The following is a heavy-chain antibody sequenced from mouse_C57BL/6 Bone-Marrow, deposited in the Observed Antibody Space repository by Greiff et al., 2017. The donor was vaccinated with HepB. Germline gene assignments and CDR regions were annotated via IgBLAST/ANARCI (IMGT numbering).Heavy chain of an antibody. CDR2: ISNGGGST. D-gene: IGHD2-2*01. J-gene: IGHJ3*01. Sequence: EVQLVESGGGLVQPGGSLKLSCAASGFTFSDYYMYWVRQTPEKRLEWVAYISNGGGSTYYPDTVKGRFTISRDNAKNTLYLQMSRLKSEDTAMYYCARHGGVTTGAPWFAYWGQGTLVTVSA. V-gene: IGHV5-12*01. CDR1: GFTFSDYY. CDR3: ARHGGVTTGAPWFAY.